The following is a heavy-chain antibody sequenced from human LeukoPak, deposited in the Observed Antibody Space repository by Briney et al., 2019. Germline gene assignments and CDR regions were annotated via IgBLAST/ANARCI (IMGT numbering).Heavy chain of an antibody. CDR3: ARDLARRLGEFDY. V-gene: IGHV3-30-3*01. D-gene: IGHD3-16*01. CDR1: GFTFSSYA. CDR2: ISYDGSNK. J-gene: IGHJ4*02. Sequence: GGSLRLSCAASGFTFSSYAMHWVRQAPGKGLEWVAVISYDGSNKYNADAVKGRFTISRDNSKNTLYLQMNSLRAEDTAVYYCARDLARRLGEFDYWGQGTLVTVSS.